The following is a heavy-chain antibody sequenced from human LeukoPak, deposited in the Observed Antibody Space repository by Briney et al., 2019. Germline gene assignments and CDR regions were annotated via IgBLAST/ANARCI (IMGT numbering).Heavy chain of an antibody. CDR3: ARGELYDYVWGTQPGSDDAFDI. D-gene: IGHD3-16*01. Sequence: PSETLSLTCAVSGGSISSSNWWSWVRQPPGKGLEWIGEIYHSGSTNYNPSLKRRVTISVEKAKNQLSMKGSSVTAAETGVYYCARGELYDYVWGTQPGSDDAFDIWGQGTMVTVSS. V-gene: IGHV4-4*02. J-gene: IGHJ3*02. CDR1: GGSISSSNW. CDR2: IYHSGST.